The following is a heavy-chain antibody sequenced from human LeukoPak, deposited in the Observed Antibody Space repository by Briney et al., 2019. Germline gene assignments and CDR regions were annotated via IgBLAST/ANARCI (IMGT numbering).Heavy chain of an antibody. D-gene: IGHD6-19*01. Sequence: GGSLRLSCAASGFTFSSYAMHWVRQAPGKGLEWVAVISYDGSNKYYADSVKGRFTISRDNSKNTLYLQMNSLRAEDTAVYYCARGPTIAVAGRAEYYFYYWGQGTLVTVSS. CDR2: ISYDGSNK. CDR3: ARGPTIAVAGRAEYYFYY. V-gene: IGHV3-30*04. CDR1: GFTFSSYA. J-gene: IGHJ4*02.